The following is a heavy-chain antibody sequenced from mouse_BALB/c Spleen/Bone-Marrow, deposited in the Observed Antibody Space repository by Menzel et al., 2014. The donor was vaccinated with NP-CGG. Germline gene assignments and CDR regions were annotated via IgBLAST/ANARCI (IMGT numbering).Heavy chain of an antibody. CDR2: ISTYSGNT. CDR1: GYTFTDYA. J-gene: IGHJ3*01. V-gene: IGHV1-67*01. D-gene: IGHD2-4*01. Sequence: VKLMESGPELVRPGVSVKISCKDSGYTFTDYAMHWVKQSHAKSLEWIGVISTYSGNTNYNQKFKGKATMTVDKSSSTAYMELARLTSEDSAIYYCARGIYYDSTWFAYWGQGTLVTVSA. CDR3: ARGIYYDSTWFAY.